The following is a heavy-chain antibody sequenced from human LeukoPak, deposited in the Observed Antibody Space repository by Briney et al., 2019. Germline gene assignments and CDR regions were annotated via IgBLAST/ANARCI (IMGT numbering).Heavy chain of an antibody. V-gene: IGHV3-23*01. Sequence: GGSLRLSCLTSGFTPSTNAMSWVRQAPGKGLEWISGISGSGASTYYADSVKGGFTISRDDSRNTLYLQMNSLRGDDTAVYYCAKDVGKWESLHFFDYWGQGTLVTVSS. J-gene: IGHJ4*02. CDR3: AKDVGKWESLHFFDY. CDR1: GFTPSTNA. D-gene: IGHD1-26*01. CDR2: ISGSGAST.